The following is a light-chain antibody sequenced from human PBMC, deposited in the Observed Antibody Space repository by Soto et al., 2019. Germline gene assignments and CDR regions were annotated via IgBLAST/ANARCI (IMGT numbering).Light chain of an antibody. J-gene: IGKJ5*01. CDR2: DSS. CDR1: QSVSSY. V-gene: IGKV3-11*01. Sequence: EIVLTQSPATLSLSPGERATLSCRASQSVSSYLAWYQHKPGQAPRLLIYDSSNRAAGTPARFSGSGSGTDFTLTISSLEPEDFAVYYCQQRSNWPPWITFGQGTRLEIK. CDR3: QQRSNWPPWIT.